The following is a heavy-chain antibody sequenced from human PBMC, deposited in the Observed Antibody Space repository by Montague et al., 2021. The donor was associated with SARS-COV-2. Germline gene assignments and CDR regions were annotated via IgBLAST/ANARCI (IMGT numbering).Heavy chain of an antibody. V-gene: IGHV4-61*02. CDR1: VCWISGGSDK. CDR2: IYTSGST. D-gene: IGHD3-22*01. J-gene: IGHJ3*02. CDR3: ARVPPYYYDSSGYYSGAFDI. Sequence: TLSLTCTSPVCWISGGSDKGNWISQPAGKGLKRIGRIYTSGSTNYNLSLKSRVTISVDTSKNQFSLKLSSVTAADTAVYYCARVPPYYYDSSGYYSGAFDIWGQGTMVTVSS.